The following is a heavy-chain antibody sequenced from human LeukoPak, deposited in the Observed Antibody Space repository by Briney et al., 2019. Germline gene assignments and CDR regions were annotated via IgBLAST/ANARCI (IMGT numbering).Heavy chain of an antibody. V-gene: IGHV4-34*01. Sequence: PSETLSLTCAVYGGSFSGYYWSWIRQPPGKGLEWIGEINHSGSTNYNPSLKSRVTISVDTSKNQFSLKLSSVTAAATAVYYCARGLRITMIVVVLDAFDIWGQGTMDSVST. D-gene: IGHD3-22*01. CDR2: INHSGST. CDR3: ARGLRITMIVVVLDAFDI. J-gene: IGHJ3*02. CDR1: GGSFSGYY.